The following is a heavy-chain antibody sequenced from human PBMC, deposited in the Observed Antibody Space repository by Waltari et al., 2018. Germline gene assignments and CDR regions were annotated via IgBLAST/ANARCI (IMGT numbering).Heavy chain of an antibody. CDR2: INAGNGNT. CDR1: GYTFTSYA. CDR3: ARDLDIVVVPAATGLDY. V-gene: IGHV1-3*01. D-gene: IGHD2-2*03. J-gene: IGHJ4*02. Sequence: QVQLVQSGAEVKTPGASVKVSCKASGYTFTSYAMHWVRQAPGQRLEWMGWINAGNGNTKYSQKFQGRVTITRDTSASTAYMELSSLRSEDTAVYYCARDLDIVVVPAATGLDYWGQGTLVTVSS.